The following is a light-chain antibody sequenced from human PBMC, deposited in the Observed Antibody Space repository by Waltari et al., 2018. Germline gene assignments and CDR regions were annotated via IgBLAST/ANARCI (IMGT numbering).Light chain of an antibody. CDR1: LLSTKY. CDR2: KDS. Sequence: SYELTQPSSVSVSPGQPARITCSGDLLSTKYARWFQQRPGQAPVLVIYKDSERPSGIPERFSGSSSGTTVILTISGAQVEDEADYYCYSATDNNLRVFGGGTKLTVL. V-gene: IGLV3-27*01. J-gene: IGLJ3*02. CDR3: YSATDNNLRV.